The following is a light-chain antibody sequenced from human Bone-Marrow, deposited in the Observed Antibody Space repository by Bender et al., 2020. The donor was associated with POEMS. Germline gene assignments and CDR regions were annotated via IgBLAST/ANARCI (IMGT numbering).Light chain of an antibody. V-gene: IGLV1-44*01. CDR2: SCH. Sequence: QSVLTQPPSASGTPGQRVTISCSGGSSNIGAHAVNWYQHLPGTAPKVLIYSCHRRPSVFPDRFSGSRSGTSASLAISGLQSEDEADYYCAVWDDSLNGWVFRGGTKLTDL. CDR1: SSNIGAHA. J-gene: IGLJ3*02. CDR3: AVWDDSLNGWV.